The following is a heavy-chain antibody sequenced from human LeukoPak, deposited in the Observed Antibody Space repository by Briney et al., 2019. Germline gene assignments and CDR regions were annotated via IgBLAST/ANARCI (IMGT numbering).Heavy chain of an antibody. J-gene: IGHJ3*02. CDR2: INHNGNVN. Sequence: GGSLRLSCAASGFTFSSYWMNWARQAPGKGLEWVASINHNGNVNYYVDSVKGRFTISRDNAKNSLYLQMSNLRAEDTAVYFCARDRPAATVVTTGDAFDIWGQGTMVTVSS. CDR3: ARDRPAATVVTTGDAFDI. V-gene: IGHV3-7*03. CDR1: GFTFSSYW. D-gene: IGHD4-23*01.